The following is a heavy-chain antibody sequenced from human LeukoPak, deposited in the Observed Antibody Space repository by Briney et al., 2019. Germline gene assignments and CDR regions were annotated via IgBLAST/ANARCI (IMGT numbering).Heavy chain of an antibody. CDR2: IKQDGSQK. Sequence: GGSLRLSCAASGFTFSSYGMHWVRQAPGKGLEWVANIKQDGSQKYYVDSVKGRLTISRDNAKNSVYLQVNSLRVEDTAVYHCARIGYSSSSLDYWGQGALVIVSS. V-gene: IGHV3-7*01. CDR1: GFTFSSYG. CDR3: ARIGYSSSSLDY. D-gene: IGHD6-13*01. J-gene: IGHJ4*02.